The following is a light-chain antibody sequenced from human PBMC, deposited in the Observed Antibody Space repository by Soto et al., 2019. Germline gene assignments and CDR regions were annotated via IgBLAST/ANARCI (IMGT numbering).Light chain of an antibody. Sequence: QSVLTQPPSVSGAPGQRVTISCIGGSSNIGAGYEVHWYQQLPGTAPKLLIYGNNNRPSGVPDRFSGSKSGTSASLAITGLQAEDEADYYCQSYDSSLSGYVFGTGTKLTVL. CDR3: QSYDSSLSGYV. J-gene: IGLJ1*01. CDR1: SSNIGAGYE. CDR2: GNN. V-gene: IGLV1-40*01.